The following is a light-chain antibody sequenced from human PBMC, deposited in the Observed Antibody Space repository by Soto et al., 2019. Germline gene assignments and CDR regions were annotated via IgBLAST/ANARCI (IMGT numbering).Light chain of an antibody. CDR1: QSISSK. V-gene: IGKV3-15*01. Sequence: IVMTQSPATLSVSPGERATLSCRASQSISSKLAWYQQKPGQAPRLLIYGASTRATGIPVRFSGSGSGTEVTLTITSLQSEDFAVYYCQEYNNWRPITFGGGPKVEMK. J-gene: IGKJ4*02. CDR3: QEYNNWRPIT. CDR2: GAS.